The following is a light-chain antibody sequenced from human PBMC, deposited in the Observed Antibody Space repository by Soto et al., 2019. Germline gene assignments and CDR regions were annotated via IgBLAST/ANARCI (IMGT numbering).Light chain of an antibody. CDR1: STDVGGNNY. Sequence: QSALTQPASASGAPGQTITISCTGTSTDVGGNNYVSCYQHHPGTAPPLVIYGVRHRPSGVSARFAGSKCQTTAPVTISGLPAEDEADYYCSSFRTGSVVLFGGGTKLTVL. J-gene: IGLJ3*02. CDR3: SSFRTGSVVL. CDR2: GVR. V-gene: IGLV2-14*03.